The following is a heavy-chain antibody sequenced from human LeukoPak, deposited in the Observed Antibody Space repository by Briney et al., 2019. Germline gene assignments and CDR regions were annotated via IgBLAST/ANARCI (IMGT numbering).Heavy chain of an antibody. D-gene: IGHD3-22*01. Sequence: SETLSLTCTLSGGSISSSSYYWGWIRQPPGKGLEWIGSIYYSGSTYYNPSLKSRVTISVDTSKNQFSLKLSSVTAADTAVYYCARVYDSSGYYFDYWGQGTLVTVSS. CDR2: IYYSGST. J-gene: IGHJ4*02. V-gene: IGHV4-39*07. CDR1: GGSISSSSYY. CDR3: ARVYDSSGYYFDY.